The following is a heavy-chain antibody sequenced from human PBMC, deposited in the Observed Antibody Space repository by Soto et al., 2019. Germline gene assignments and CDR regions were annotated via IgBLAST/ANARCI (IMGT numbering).Heavy chain of an antibody. D-gene: IGHD3-9*01. V-gene: IGHV1-2*02. CDR3: ARVSHGSGLRYFDWLLNWFDP. Sequence: ASAKVSCKASGYTFTGYYMHWVRQAPGQGLEWMGWINPNSGGTNYAQKFQGRVTMTRDTSISTAYMELSRLRSDDTAVYYCARVSHGSGLRYFDWLLNWFDPWGQGTLVTVSS. CDR1: GYTFTGYY. J-gene: IGHJ5*02. CDR2: INPNSGGT.